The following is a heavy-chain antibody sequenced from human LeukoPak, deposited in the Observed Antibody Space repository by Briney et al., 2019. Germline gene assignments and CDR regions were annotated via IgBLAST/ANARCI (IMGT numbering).Heavy chain of an antibody. D-gene: IGHD3-22*01. Sequence: GGSLRLSCAASGFTFGSYNMNWVRQVPGKGLEWVSSISTSSSYIYYADSVKGRFTISRDNAKKSLYLQMNSLRAGDTAVYYCARDGGDYYDSSGYPFHHWGQGTLVTVSS. CDR1: GFTFGSYN. CDR3: ARDGGDYYDSSGYPFHH. J-gene: IGHJ1*01. V-gene: IGHV3-21*01. CDR2: ISTSSSYI.